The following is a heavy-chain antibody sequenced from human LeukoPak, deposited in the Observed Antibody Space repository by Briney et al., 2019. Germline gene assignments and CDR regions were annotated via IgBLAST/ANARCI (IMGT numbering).Heavy chain of an antibody. CDR3: ARVWAWGSGNYFDD. V-gene: IGHV3-20*01. CDR2: LNCIGDNT. J-gene: IGHJ4*02. Sequence: GGSLRLSCAASGFAFEDYGMTWVRQAPGKGLEWVSGLNCIGDNTGYADSVKGRFTISRDNARHSLYLQVNSLRAEDTAFYDCARVWAWGSGNYFDDWGQGTLVTVSS. D-gene: IGHD7-27*01. CDR1: GFAFEDYG.